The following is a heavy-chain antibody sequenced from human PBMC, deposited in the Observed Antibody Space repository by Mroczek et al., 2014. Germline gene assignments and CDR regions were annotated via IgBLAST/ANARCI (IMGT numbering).Heavy chain of an antibody. J-gene: IGHJ4*02. Sequence: QVQLVESGPGLVKPSQTLSLTCTVSGGSISSGGYYWSWIRQXPGKGLEWIGYIYYSGSTYYNPSLKSRVTISVDTSKNQXSLKLSSVTAADTAVYYCARERGGYSYGLDYWGPGEPWSPSPQ. D-gene: IGHD5-18*01. CDR2: IYYSGST. V-gene: IGHV4-31*03. CDR1: GGSISSGGYY. CDR3: ARERGGYSYGLDY.